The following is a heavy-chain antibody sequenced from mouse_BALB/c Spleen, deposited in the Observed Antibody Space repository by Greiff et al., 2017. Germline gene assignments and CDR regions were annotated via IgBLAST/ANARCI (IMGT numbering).Heavy chain of an antibody. CDR3: ARSGTVVATYYYAMDY. Sequence: DVKLVESGGGLVQPGGSRKLSCAASGFTFSSFGMHWVRQAPEKGLEWVAYISSGSSTIYYADTVKGRFIISRDNPKNTLFLQMTSLRSEDTAMYYCARSGTVVATYYYAMDYWGQGTSVTVSS. CDR1: GFTFSSFG. D-gene: IGHD1-1*01. J-gene: IGHJ4*01. CDR2: ISSGSSTI. V-gene: IGHV5-17*02.